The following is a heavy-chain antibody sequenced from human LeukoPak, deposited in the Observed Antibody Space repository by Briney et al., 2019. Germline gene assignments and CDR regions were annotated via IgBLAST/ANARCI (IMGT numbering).Heavy chain of an antibody. J-gene: IGHJ4*02. V-gene: IGHV1-2*02. D-gene: IGHD3-22*01. CDR3: ARDYFYDSSVSFDY. Sequence: ASVKVSCKASGYTFTSYAMNWVRQAPGQGLEWMGWINPNSGGTNYAQKFQGRVTMTRDTSISTAYMELSRLRSDDTAVYYCARDYFYDSSVSFDYWGQGTLVTVSS. CDR2: INPNSGGT. CDR1: GYTFTSYA.